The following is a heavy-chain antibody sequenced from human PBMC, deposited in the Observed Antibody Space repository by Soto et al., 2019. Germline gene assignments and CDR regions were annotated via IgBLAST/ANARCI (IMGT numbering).Heavy chain of an antibody. CDR3: ARNQITYYDNISGSLYDFDC. Sequence: QVQLQESGPGLVKPSQTLSLTCTVSGGSISNGGYYWTWIRQHPGKGLECIGHIYYTGSTFYSPSLKGRATISIDTSKNQFSLKLTSATAADTAVYYCARNQITYYDNISGSLYDFDCWGQGTLVTVSS. J-gene: IGHJ4*02. CDR2: IYYTGST. CDR1: GGSISNGGYY. D-gene: IGHD3-22*01. V-gene: IGHV4-31*03.